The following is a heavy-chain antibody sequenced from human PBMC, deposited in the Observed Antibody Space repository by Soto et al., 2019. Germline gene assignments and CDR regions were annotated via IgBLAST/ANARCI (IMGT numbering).Heavy chain of an antibody. CDR3: ARHFGNYGDWAFDF. V-gene: IGHV4-39*01. CDR1: GGSIRSNGYY. J-gene: IGHJ4*02. D-gene: IGHD4-17*01. CDR2: VYYDWSA. Sequence: SETLSLTCAVSGGSIRSNGYYWAWIRQPPGKGLEWIGTVYYDWSAFYNPSLKSRLTMFVDTSKNQFSLRLNSVTAADTAVYYCARHFGNYGDWAFDFWGQGTLVTVSS.